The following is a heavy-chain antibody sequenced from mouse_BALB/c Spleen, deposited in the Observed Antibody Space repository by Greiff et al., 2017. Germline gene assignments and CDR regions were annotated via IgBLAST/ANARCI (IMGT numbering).Heavy chain of an antibody. D-gene: IGHD2-10*01. CDR2: IWAGGST. Sequence: VQVVESGPGLVAPSQSLSITCTVSGFSLTSYGVHWVRQPPGKGLEWLGVIWAGGSTNYNSALMSRLSISKDNSKSQVFLKMNSLQTDDTAMYYCARESYYGNRAWFAYWGQGTLVTVSA. CDR3: ARESYYGNRAWFAY. V-gene: IGHV2-9*02. J-gene: IGHJ3*01. CDR1: GFSLTSYG.